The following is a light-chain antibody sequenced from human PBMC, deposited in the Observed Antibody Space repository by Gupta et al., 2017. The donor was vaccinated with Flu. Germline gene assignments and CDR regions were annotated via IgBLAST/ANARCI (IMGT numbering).Light chain of an antibody. CDR3: MQAKQFPYT. CDR1: QSLVHRDGITY. J-gene: IGKJ2*01. Sequence: IVMTQTPLSSPVSLGQPASISCKSSQSLVHRDGITYLSWLHQRPGQPPRLLIYKSSNRCSGVPDRFSGSGSGTDFTLEINRVEAEDVGVYYCMQAKQFPYTFGQGTKLEIK. CDR2: KSS. V-gene: IGKV2-24*01.